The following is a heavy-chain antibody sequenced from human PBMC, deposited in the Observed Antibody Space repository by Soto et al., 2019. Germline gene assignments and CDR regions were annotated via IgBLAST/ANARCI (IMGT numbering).Heavy chain of an antibody. CDR1: GCTLSSYG. J-gene: IGHJ4*02. D-gene: IGHD3-3*01. CDR3: ARDTAGRLRFLEWLFDY. Sequence: QVQLVESGGGVVQPGRSLRLSCAASGCTLSSYGMHWVRQAPGKGLEWVAVIWYDGSNKYYADSVKGRFTISRDNSKNTLYLQMNSLRAEDTAVYYCARDTAGRLRFLEWLFDYWGQGTLVTVSS. CDR2: IWYDGSNK. V-gene: IGHV3-33*01.